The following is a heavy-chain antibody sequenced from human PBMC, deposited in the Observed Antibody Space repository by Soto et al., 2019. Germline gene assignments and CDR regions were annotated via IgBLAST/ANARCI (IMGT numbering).Heavy chain of an antibody. CDR1: GFTFSSYW. CDR2: INEDGSVK. D-gene: IGHD2-15*01. CDR3: ARDIPKGACYRDY. V-gene: IGHV3-7*01. Sequence: EVQLVESGGGLVQPGGSLRLSCAASGFTFSSYWMTWVRQAPGRGLEWVANINEDGSVKGYVDSVKGRFTISRDNARNSLNRQMNSLRAEDTAVYYCARDIPKGACYRDYWGQGTLVTVSS. J-gene: IGHJ4*02.